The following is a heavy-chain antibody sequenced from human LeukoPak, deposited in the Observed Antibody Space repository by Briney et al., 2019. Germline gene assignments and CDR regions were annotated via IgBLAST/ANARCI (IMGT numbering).Heavy chain of an antibody. Sequence: GGSLCLSCAASGFSVSSNYLSWVRQPPGKGLEWVSVIYSGGSTYYADSVKGRFTISRDNSKNTLYLQMNSLRAEDTAVYYCARVTDLGMDVWGKGTTVTVSS. D-gene: IGHD7-27*01. CDR3: ARVTDLGMDV. V-gene: IGHV3-53*01. CDR1: GFSVSSNY. J-gene: IGHJ6*04. CDR2: IYSGGST.